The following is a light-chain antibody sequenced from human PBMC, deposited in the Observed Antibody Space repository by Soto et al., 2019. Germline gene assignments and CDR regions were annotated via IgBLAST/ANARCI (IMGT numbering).Light chain of an antibody. CDR2: AAS. V-gene: IGKV1-39*01. Sequence: DIQLTQSPSPLSASVGDRVAITCLASQSISTYLNWYQQKPGKAPKVLIYAASNLKSGVPPRFSGSGSGTDFTLTISSLQPEDVATYFCQQSYRTPITFGQGTRLEIK. J-gene: IGKJ5*01. CDR1: QSISTY. CDR3: QQSYRTPIT.